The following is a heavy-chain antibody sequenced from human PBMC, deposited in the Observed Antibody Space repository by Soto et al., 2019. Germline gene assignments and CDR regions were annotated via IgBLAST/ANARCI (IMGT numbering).Heavy chain of an antibody. Sequence: SETLSLTCSVSGGSISSYYWSWIRQPPGKGLEWIGYIYYSVSTNYNPSLKSRVTISVDTSKNQFSLKLSSVTAADTAVYYCARRPPPMYDILTGTTLDPYYGMDVWGQGTTVT. J-gene: IGHJ6*02. D-gene: IGHD3-9*01. V-gene: IGHV4-59*08. CDR3: ARRPPPMYDILTGTTLDPYYGMDV. CDR1: GGSISSYY. CDR2: IYYSVST.